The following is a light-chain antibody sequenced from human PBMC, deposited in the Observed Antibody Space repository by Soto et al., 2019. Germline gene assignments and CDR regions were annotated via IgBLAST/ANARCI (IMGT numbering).Light chain of an antibody. V-gene: IGLV2-14*01. CDR2: EVS. Sequence: QSVLTQPASVSGSPGQSITISCTGTSNDVGGYAYVSWYQQYPGKAPKLVISEVSNRPSGVSHRFSGSRSGNTASLTISGLQAEDEANYYCCSYAGSITFTFGGGTKLTVL. J-gene: IGLJ2*01. CDR1: SNDVGGYAY. CDR3: CSYAGSITFT.